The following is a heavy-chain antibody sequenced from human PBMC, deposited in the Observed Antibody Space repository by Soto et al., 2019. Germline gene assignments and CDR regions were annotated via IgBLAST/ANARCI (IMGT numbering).Heavy chain of an antibody. CDR2: IYYSGST. D-gene: IGHD1-26*01. Sequence: HVQLQESGPGLVKPSETLSLTCTVSGGSISNYYWSWIRQPPGKGLEWIGYIYYSGSTYYNPSLKSRVTISVDASKNQFSLKLSSVSAADTAVYYCARGRWELPWWGQGTLVTVSP. J-gene: IGHJ4*02. V-gene: IGHV4-59*01. CDR3: ARGRWELPW. CDR1: GGSISNYY.